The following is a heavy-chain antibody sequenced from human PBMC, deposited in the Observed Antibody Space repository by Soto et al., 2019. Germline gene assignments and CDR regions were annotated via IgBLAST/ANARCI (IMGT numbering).Heavy chain of an antibody. Sequence: ASVKVSCKASGYTFTSYGSSWVRQAPGQGLEWMGWISAYNGNTNYAQKLQGRVTMTTDTSTSTAYMELRSLRSDDTAVYYCARDRGSINYDFRSGYYRAGPDAFDIWGQGTMVTVSS. J-gene: IGHJ3*02. CDR2: ISAYNGNT. CDR3: ARDRGSINYDFRSGYYRAGPDAFDI. CDR1: GYTFTSYG. V-gene: IGHV1-18*01. D-gene: IGHD3-3*01.